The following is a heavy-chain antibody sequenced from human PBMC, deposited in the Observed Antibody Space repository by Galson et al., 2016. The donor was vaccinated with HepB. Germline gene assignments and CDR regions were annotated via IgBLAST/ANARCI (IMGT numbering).Heavy chain of an antibody. CDR3: VRSTYGDWHSV. CDR2: ISGSGSVI. D-gene: IGHD4-17*01. J-gene: IGHJ4*02. V-gene: IGHV3-11*01. Sequence: SLRLSCAASGFAFLDYHMSWIRQAPGKGPQWVSYISGSGSVICYEDSVRGRFTISKDNAKNLLYLQLNSLRVEDTAVYYCVRSTYGDWHSVWGQGTKVTVSS. CDR1: GFAFLDYH.